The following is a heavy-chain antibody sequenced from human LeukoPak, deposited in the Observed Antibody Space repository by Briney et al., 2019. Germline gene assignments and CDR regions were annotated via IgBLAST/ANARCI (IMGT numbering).Heavy chain of an antibody. J-gene: IGHJ3*02. D-gene: IGHD3-10*01. V-gene: IGHV1-8*03. CDR1: GYTFTSYD. Sequence: ASVKVSCKASGYTFTSYDINWERQATGQGLEWMGWMNPNSGNTGYAQKFQGRVTITRNTSISTAYMELSSLRSEDTAVYYCARGPSYYGSGTYRRYAFDIWGQGTMVTVSS. CDR3: ARGPSYYGSGTYRRYAFDI. CDR2: MNPNSGNT.